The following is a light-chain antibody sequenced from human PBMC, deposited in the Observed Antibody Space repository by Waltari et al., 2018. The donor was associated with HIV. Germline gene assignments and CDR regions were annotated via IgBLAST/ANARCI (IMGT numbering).Light chain of an antibody. CDR1: GSDIGGYNY. J-gene: IGLJ2*01. V-gene: IGLV2-14*01. Sequence: QSALTQPASMSGSPGQSINISCTGTGSDIGGYNYVSWYQQHPGKAPKLIIYEVNNRPAGVSNRFSGSKSGNTASLAISGLQADDEADYYCSSYTASNNPYVIFGGGTQLTVL. CDR2: EVN. CDR3: SSYTASNNPYVI.